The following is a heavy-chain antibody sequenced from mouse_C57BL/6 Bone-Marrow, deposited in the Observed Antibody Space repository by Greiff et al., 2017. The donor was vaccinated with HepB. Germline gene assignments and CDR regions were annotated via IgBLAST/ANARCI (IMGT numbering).Heavy chain of an antibody. CDR2: IDPANGNT. CDR1: GFNIKNTY. J-gene: IGHJ3*01. D-gene: IGHD2-5*01. CDR3: ATYYSNFAGVAY. V-gene: IGHV14-3*01. Sequence: EVQLQQSVAEFVRPGASVKLSCTASGFNIKNTYMPWVKQRPEQGLAWIGRIDPANGNTKYAPKFQGKVTITADTSSNTAYLQLSSLTSEDTAIYYGATYYSNFAGVAYWGQGTLVTVAA.